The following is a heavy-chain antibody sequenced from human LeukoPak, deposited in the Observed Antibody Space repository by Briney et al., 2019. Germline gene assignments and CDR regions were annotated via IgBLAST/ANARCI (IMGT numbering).Heavy chain of an antibody. CDR2: ISYDGTTK. CDR1: GFTFSSYA. V-gene: IGHV3-30-3*01. D-gene: IGHD3-10*01. J-gene: IGHJ3*01. CDR3: AIRTPGAFNL. Sequence: GGSLRLSCAASGFTFSSYAMQWVRQAPGKGLGGVSGISYDGTTKYYADSVKGRFTISRDNSKNTLYLHMNSLRGEDTAVYYCAIRTPGAFNLWGQGTMATVSS.